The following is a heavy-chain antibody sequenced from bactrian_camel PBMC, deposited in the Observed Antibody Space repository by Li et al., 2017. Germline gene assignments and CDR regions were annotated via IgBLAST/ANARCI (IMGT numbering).Heavy chain of an antibody. Sequence: HVQLVESGGGSVQAGGSLRLSCAASGSVASGYCMTWFRQAPGKEREGVASLASDGSSIYANSLKGRFSISKDNARNWLDLQMDSLEPGDTARYYCAADRRRHGPPSLRPGDYSVWGQGTQVTVS. V-gene: IGHV3S53*01. D-gene: IGHD2*01. CDR2: LASDGSS. J-gene: IGHJ4*01. CDR1: GSVASGYC. CDR3: AADRRRHGPPSLRPGDYSV.